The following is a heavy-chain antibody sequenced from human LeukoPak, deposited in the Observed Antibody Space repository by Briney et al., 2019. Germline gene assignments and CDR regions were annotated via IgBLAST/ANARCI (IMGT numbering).Heavy chain of an antibody. Sequence: GGSLRLSCTASGFNFGGYAINWVRQAPGQGLEWVGFIRSKALYGTREYAASVEGRFTISRDDSKGIAYLQMNNLKIEDTAVCYCARDSVNYYAPDYWGQGTLVTVTS. J-gene: IGHJ4*02. CDR3: ARDSVNYYAPDY. V-gene: IGHV3-49*04. CDR1: GFNFGGYA. CDR2: IRSKALYGTR. D-gene: IGHD3-10*01.